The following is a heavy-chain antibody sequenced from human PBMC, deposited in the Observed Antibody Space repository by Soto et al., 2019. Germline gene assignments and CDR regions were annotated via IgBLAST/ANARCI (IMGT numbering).Heavy chain of an antibody. J-gene: IGHJ6*02. CDR2: ISGSGDST. D-gene: IGHD6-6*01. CDR3: AKDNLLGPHFNHGAAQAGMDV. Sequence: GGSLRLSCAASGFTFSSYAMSWVRQAPGKGLEWVSAISGSGDSTYYADSVKGRFTISRDNSKNTLYLQTNSLRAEDTAVYYCAKDNLLGPHFNHGAAQAGMDVWGQGTTVTVSS. V-gene: IGHV3-23*01. CDR1: GFTFSSYA.